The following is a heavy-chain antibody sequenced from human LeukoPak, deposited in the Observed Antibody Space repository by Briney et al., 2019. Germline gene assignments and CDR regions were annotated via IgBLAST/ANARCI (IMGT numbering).Heavy chain of an antibody. V-gene: IGHV3-30*03. CDR3: ARVGPYCRSTICYVDY. Sequence: SGGSLRLSCAASGFTFSSYGMHWVRQAPGKGLEWVAVISYDGSNKYYADSVKGRFTISRDNSKNTLYLQMNSLRAEDTAVYYCARVGPYCRSTICYVDYWGQGTLVTVSS. D-gene: IGHD2-2*01. CDR2: ISYDGSNK. CDR1: GFTFSSYG. J-gene: IGHJ4*02.